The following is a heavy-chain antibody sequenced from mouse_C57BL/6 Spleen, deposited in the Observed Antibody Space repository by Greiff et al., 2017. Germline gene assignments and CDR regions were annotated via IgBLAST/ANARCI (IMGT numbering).Heavy chain of an antibody. Sequence: QVQLQQSGPELVKPGASVKISCKASGYAFSSSWMNWVKQRPGKGLEWIGRIYPGDGDTNYNGKFKGKATLTVDQSSSTAYMQLSSLTSEDSAVYFCARLGVVANFDYWGQGTTLTVSS. CDR2: IYPGDGDT. CDR3: ARLGVVANFDY. CDR1: GYAFSSSW. D-gene: IGHD1-1*01. V-gene: IGHV1-82*01. J-gene: IGHJ2*01.